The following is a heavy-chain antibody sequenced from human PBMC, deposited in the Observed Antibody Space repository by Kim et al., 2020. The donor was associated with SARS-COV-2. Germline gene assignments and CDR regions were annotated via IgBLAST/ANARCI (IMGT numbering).Heavy chain of an antibody. J-gene: IGHJ4*02. V-gene: IGHV3-15*01. CDR2: IKSKTDGGTT. D-gene: IGHD3-9*01. CDR1: GFTFSNAW. Sequence: GGSLRLSCAASGFTFSNAWMSWVRQAPGKGLEWVGRIKSKTDGGTTNYAAPVKGRFTISRDDSKNTLYLQMNSLKTEDTAVYYCTTDSSWAYYDILTGYYGPPDYWGQGTLVTVSS. CDR3: TTDSSWAYYDILTGYYGPPDY.